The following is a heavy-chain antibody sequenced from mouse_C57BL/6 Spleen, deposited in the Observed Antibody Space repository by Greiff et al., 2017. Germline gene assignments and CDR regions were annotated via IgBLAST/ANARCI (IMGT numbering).Heavy chain of an antibody. Sequence: VNVVESGPGLVAPSQSLSITCTVSGFSLTSYGVHWVRQPPGKGLEWLVVIWSDGSTTYNSALKSRLSISKDNSKSQVFLKMNSLQTDDTAMYYCARHLYYDYDEKGWFAYWGQGTLVTVSA. CDR1: GFSLTSYG. J-gene: IGHJ3*01. V-gene: IGHV2-6-1*01. CDR3: ARHLYYDYDEKGWFAY. CDR2: IWSDGST. D-gene: IGHD2-4*01.